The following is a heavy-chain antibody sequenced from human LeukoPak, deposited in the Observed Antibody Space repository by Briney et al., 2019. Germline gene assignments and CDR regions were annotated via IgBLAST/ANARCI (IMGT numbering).Heavy chain of an antibody. J-gene: IGHJ4*02. CDR2: INPSGGST. D-gene: IGHD2-21*02. V-gene: IGHV1-46*01. CDR3: ARGGSIMVVTELDY. Sequence: ASVKVSCKASGYTFTSYYMRWVRQAPGQGLEWIGIINPSGGSTSYAQNFQGRVTMTRDMSTSTVYMELSSLRSEDTAVYYCARGGSIMVVTELDYWGQGTLVTVSS. CDR1: GYTFTSYY.